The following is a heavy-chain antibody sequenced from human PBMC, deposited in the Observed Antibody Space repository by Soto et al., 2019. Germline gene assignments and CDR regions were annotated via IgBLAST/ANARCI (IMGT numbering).Heavy chain of an antibody. CDR1: GFTFSSYA. CDR3: AKECGGDCYSAPSDAFDI. CDR2: ISGSGGST. J-gene: IGHJ3*02. D-gene: IGHD2-21*01. V-gene: IGHV3-23*01. Sequence: PGGSLRLSCAASGFTFSSYAMSWVRQAPGKGLEWVSAISGSGGSTYYADSVKGRFTISRDNSKNTLYLQMNSLRAEDTAVYYCAKECGGDCYSAPSDAFDIWGQGTMVTVSS.